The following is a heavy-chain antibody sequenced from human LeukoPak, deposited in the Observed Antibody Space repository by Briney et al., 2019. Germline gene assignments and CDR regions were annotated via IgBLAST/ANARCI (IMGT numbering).Heavy chain of an antibody. CDR3: ATEYWYRHDY. CDR1: GFNFNYYL. J-gene: IGHJ4*02. CDR2: IDKDGSGT. V-gene: IGHV3-7*01. D-gene: IGHD6-13*01. Sequence: PGGSLRLSCATSGFNFNYYLMAWVRQAPGKGLEWLATIDKDGSGTEYIDSVRGRFTISRDNTKKSIHLQMSSLSADDTAVYFCATEYWYRHDYWGQGTLVTVSS.